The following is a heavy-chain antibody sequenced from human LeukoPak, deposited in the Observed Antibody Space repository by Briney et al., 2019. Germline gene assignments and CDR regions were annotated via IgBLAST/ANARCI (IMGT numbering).Heavy chain of an antibody. V-gene: IGHV3-7*01. CDR1: GFTFSSSW. CDR2: IKEDGSEK. D-gene: IGHD3-22*01. Sequence: QPGGSLRLSCAVSGFTFSSSWMSWVRQAPGKGLEWVANIKEDGSEKYYVDSVKGRFTISRDNAKNSLYLQLNSLRVEDTAVYYSARHSSGYYWGQGTLVTVSS. CDR3: ARHSSGYY. J-gene: IGHJ4*02.